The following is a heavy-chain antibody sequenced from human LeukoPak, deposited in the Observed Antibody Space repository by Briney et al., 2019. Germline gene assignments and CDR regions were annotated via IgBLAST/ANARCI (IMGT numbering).Heavy chain of an antibody. J-gene: IGHJ4*02. V-gene: IGHV3-9*01. Sequence: PGGSLRLSCAASGFTFDDYAVHWVRQAPGKGLEWVSGISWSSDDIDYADSVKGRFTISRDNARNTLFLQMNSLRAEDTAVYYCAREGGSFLRYFDSWGQGTLVTVSS. CDR1: GFTFDDYA. D-gene: IGHD1-26*01. CDR2: ISWSSDDI. CDR3: AREGGSFLRYFDS.